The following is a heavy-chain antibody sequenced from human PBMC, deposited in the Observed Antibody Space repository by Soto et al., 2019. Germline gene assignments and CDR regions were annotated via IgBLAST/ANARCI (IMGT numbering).Heavy chain of an antibody. CDR3: AVTPNCARHCSASSSCYFDI. D-gene: IGHD2-21*01. J-gene: IGHJ2*01. CDR2: ISGDSGRT. Sequence: EVQLLESGGGLVQPGGSVRLSCAASGLTFGNYAMSWVRQAPGKGLEWVSAISGDSGRTYYADSVKGRFTISRDNSENTLYLQMNTLRAEDTSVYYGAVTPNCARHCSASSSCYFDIWGRGTLVTVSS. CDR1: GLTFGNYA. V-gene: IGHV3-23*01.